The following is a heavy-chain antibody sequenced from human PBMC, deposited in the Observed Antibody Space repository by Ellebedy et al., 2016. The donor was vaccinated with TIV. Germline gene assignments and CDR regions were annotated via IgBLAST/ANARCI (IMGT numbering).Heavy chain of an antibody. Sequence: GGSLRLXXAASGFTFDTYSMHWVRQAPGKGLEWVAVISYDGNNKYYADSVRGRFTISRDNSKNTLYVQMNSLRPEDTAVYFCAKVATYSSSSLDYWGQGTLVTVSS. CDR1: GFTFDTYS. V-gene: IGHV3-30-3*01. J-gene: IGHJ4*01. D-gene: IGHD6-6*01. CDR3: AKVATYSSSSLDY. CDR2: ISYDGNNK.